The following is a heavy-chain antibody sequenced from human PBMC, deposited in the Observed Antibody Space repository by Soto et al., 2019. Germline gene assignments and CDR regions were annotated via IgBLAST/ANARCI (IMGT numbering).Heavy chain of an antibody. V-gene: IGHV4-61*01. CDR2: IYYSGST. CDR3: ARGVPYSYGYVSWFDP. J-gene: IGHJ5*02. Sequence: PSXTLSLTCTVSGGSVSIGSYYWSWIRQPPGKVLEWIGYIYYSGSTNYNPSLKSRVTISVDTSKNQFSLKLSSVTAADTAVYYCARGVPYSYGYVSWFDPWGQGTLVTVSS. CDR1: GGSVSIGSYY. D-gene: IGHD5-18*01.